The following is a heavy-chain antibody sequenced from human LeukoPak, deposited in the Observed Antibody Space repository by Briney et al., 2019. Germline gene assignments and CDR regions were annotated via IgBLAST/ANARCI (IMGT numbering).Heavy chain of an antibody. CDR2: ISSYSGDT. J-gene: IGHJ6*03. Sequence: ASVKVSCKPSGDTFSSDGFSWVRQAPGQGLEWMGWISSYSGDTNYAQKFQGRITMTTDPSTSSAYMEMKNLRFDDTAVYYCARVSGTYDVYYFYMDVWGKGTTVIVPS. V-gene: IGHV1-18*01. CDR1: GDTFSSDG. D-gene: IGHD1-26*01. CDR3: ARVSGTYDVYYFYMDV.